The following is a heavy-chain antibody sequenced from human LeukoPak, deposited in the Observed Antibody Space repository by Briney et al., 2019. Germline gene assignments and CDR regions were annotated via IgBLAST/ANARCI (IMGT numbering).Heavy chain of an antibody. D-gene: IGHD6-19*01. V-gene: IGHV4-4*02. CDR3: ARNPTVFGSIAVACY. Sequence: SGTLSLTRGVSGDSISSGNYWNWVRQPPGKGLEWIGDIYQSGITNYNPSLKSRVTMSVDKSKNEFSLKLDSVTAADTAAYYCARNPTVFGSIAVACYWGQGTLVTVSS. CDR1: GDSISSGNY. J-gene: IGHJ4*02. CDR2: IYQSGIT.